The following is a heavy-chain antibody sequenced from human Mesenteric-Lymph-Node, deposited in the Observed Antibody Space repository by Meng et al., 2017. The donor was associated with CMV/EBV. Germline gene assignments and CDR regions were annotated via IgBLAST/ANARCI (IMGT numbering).Heavy chain of an antibody. CDR2: IYDSGST. CDR3: ARMYYDNSGYYYLDY. CDR1: GVSISSSSYY. J-gene: IGHJ4*02. V-gene: IGHV4-61*01. Sequence: SETLSLTCIVSGVSISSSSYYWNWIRQPPGQGLEWIGYIYDSGSTNYNPSLKSRVTISVDTSKNQFSLKVRSMSAADTAVYYCARMYYDNSGYYYLDYWGQGTLVTVSS. D-gene: IGHD3-22*01.